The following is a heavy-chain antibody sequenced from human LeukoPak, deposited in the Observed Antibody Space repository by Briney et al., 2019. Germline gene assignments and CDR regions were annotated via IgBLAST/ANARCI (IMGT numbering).Heavy chain of an antibody. D-gene: IGHD6-19*01. CDR3: AMAVIGSGWTLDY. CDR1: GFTSISDA. CDR2: ISGSGGRT. Sequence: GGSLRLSCAASGFTSISDAISWVRQAPGKGLEWVSSISGSGGRTSYADSVQGRFTISRDNSKNTLYLELNSLRAADAAVYFCAMAVIGSGWTLDYWGQGTLVTVS. J-gene: IGHJ4*02. V-gene: IGHV3-23*01.